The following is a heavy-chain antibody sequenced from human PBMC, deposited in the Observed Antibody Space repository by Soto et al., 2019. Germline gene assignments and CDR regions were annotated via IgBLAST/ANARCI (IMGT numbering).Heavy chain of an antibody. D-gene: IGHD3-3*01. Sequence: PSETLSLTCTVSGGSVSSGSYYWSWIRQPPGKGLEWIGYIYYSGSTNYNPSLKSRVTISVDTSKNQFSLKLSSVTAADTAVYYCARELRFLEWLTGSFDYWGQGTLVTVSS. V-gene: IGHV4-61*01. CDR1: GGSVSSGSYY. CDR3: ARELRFLEWLTGSFDY. CDR2: IYYSGST. J-gene: IGHJ4*02.